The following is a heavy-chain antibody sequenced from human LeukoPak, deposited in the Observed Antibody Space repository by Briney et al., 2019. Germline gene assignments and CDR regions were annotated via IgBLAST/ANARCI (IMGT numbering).Heavy chain of an antibody. J-gene: IGHJ5*02. V-gene: IGHV4-59*01. D-gene: IGHD3-3*01. CDR2: IYYSGST. Sequence: PSETLSLTCTVSGGSISSYHWSWIRQPPGKGLEWIGYIYYSGSTNYNPSLKSRVTISVDTSKNQFSLKLSSVTAADTAVYYCARDFYDFWSGYDYNWFDPWGQGTLVTVSS. CDR1: GGSISSYH. CDR3: ARDFYDFWSGYDYNWFDP.